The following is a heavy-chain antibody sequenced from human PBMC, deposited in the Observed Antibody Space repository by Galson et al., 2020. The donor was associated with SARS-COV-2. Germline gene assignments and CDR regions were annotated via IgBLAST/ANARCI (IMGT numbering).Heavy chain of an antibody. CDR3: ARHSSGYPDYYSMDV. D-gene: IGHD5-18*01. Sequence: SETLSLTCTVFGGSISSYFWNWIRRPPGGGLEWLGYISYSGSTNYNPSLKSRVTISIDTSNNQFSLRLSSVTAADTALYYCARHSSGYPDYYSMDVWGQGTTVTVSS. CDR2: ISYSGST. V-gene: IGHV4-59*08. CDR1: GGSISSYF. J-gene: IGHJ6*02.